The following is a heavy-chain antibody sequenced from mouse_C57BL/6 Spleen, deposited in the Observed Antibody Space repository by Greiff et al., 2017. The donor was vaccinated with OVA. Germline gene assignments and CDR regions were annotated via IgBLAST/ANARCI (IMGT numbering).Heavy chain of an antibody. CDR2: ISDGGSYT. J-gene: IGHJ2*01. D-gene: IGHD4-1*01. Sequence: DVKLQESGGGLVQPGGSLKLSCAASGFTFRSYAMSWVRQTPEKRLEWVATISDGGSYTYYPDNVKGRFTISRDNAKNNLYLQMSHLKSEDTAMYYCARDPQTGTRDYWGQGTTLTVSS. V-gene: IGHV5-4*01. CDR3: ARDPQTGTRDY. CDR1: GFTFRSYA.